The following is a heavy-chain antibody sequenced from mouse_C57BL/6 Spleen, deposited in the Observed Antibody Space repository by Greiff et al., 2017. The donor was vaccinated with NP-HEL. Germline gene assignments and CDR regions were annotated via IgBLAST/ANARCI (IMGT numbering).Heavy chain of an antibody. CDR2: IDPETGGT. CDR1: GYTFTDYE. J-gene: IGHJ2*01. V-gene: IGHV1-15*01. Sequence: QVQLQQSGAELVRPGASVTLSCKASGYTFTDYELHWVKQTPVHGLEWIGAIDPETGGTAYNQKFKGKAILTADKSSSTAYMELRSLTSEDSAVYYCTRYDYYDTTGYYFDYWGQGTTLTVSS. CDR3: TRYDYYDTTGYYFDY. D-gene: IGHD2-4*01.